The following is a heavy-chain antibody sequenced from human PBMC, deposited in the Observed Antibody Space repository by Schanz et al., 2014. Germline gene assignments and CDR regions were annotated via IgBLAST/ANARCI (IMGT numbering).Heavy chain of an antibody. CDR1: GGSLSGYF. V-gene: IGHV4-34*01. Sequence: QVQLQQWGAGLLKPSETLSLTCAVYGGSLSGYFWSWIRQPPGKGLEWIGDIGHSGNTKDNPSLKSRVTMSVETSKTQFSLTLSAVTAADTAVYYGARGRQQLGSFDYWGPGTLVTVSS. CDR2: IGHSGNT. J-gene: IGHJ4*02. D-gene: IGHD6-13*01. CDR3: ARGRQQLGSFDY.